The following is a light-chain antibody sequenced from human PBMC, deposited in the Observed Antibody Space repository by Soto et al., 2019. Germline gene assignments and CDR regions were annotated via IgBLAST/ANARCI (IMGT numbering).Light chain of an antibody. CDR2: DTS. V-gene: IGKV3-11*01. J-gene: IGKJ5*01. Sequence: EVLLTQSPATLSLAPGEIATLSCRASQFLSSYLAWYQQNPGQPPRVLIYDTSNRATGITARFSGSRSGTDFTLTISSLEPEDFGVYFCHQRNKFGQGTRLEIK. CDR1: QFLSSY. CDR3: HQRNK.